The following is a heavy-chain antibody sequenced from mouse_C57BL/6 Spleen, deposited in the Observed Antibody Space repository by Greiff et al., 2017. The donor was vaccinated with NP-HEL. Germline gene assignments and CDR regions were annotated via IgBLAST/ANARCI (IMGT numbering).Heavy chain of an antibody. CDR3: AKEGIYYGNQYAMDY. CDR1: GFSLTSYG. J-gene: IGHJ4*01. V-gene: IGHV2-5*01. Sequence: QVQLKGSGPGLVQPSQSLSITCTVSGFSLTSYGVNWVRQSPGKGLEWLGVIWRGGSTDYNAAIMSRLSITKDNSKSQVFFKMNSLQADDTAIYYCAKEGIYYGNQYAMDYWGQGTSVTVSS. D-gene: IGHD2-1*01. CDR2: IWRGGST.